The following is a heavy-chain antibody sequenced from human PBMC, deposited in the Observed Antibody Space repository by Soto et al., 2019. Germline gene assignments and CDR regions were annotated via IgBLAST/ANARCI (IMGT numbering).Heavy chain of an antibody. J-gene: IGHJ4*02. CDR2: IDPSDSYV. D-gene: IGHD2-2*01. CDR3: TRRASSSFYHFDF. CDR1: GYSFTAYW. V-gene: IGHV5-10-1*01. Sequence: GESLKISCQASGYSFTAYWITWVRQMPGKGLEWMETIDPSDSYVDYSPSFRGHVTFSVDRSITTVYLQWNSLKASDSAMYFCTRRASSSFYHFDFWGQGALVTVSS.